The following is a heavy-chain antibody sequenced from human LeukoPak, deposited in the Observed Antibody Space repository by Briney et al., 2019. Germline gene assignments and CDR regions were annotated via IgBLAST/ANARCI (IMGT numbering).Heavy chain of an antibody. CDR2: ICSGGST. CDR1: GFTVSSNY. J-gene: IGHJ3*02. CDR3: AREGPSYYDSSGYYYSSGDAFDI. D-gene: IGHD3-22*01. Sequence: GGSLRLSCAASGFTVSSNYMSWVRQAPGKGLEWVSVICSGGSTYYADSVKGRFTISRDNSKNTLYLQMNSLRAEDTAVYYCAREGPSYYDSSGYYYSSGDAFDIWGQGTMVTVSS. V-gene: IGHV3-53*01.